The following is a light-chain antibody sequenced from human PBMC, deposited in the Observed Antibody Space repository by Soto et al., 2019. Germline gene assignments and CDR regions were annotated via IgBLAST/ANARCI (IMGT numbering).Light chain of an antibody. V-gene: IGKV3-11*01. CDR2: DAS. J-gene: IGKJ3*01. CDR1: QSVSSY. CDR3: QQRSNWPPLFT. Sequence: EIVLTQSPATLSLSPGERATLSCRASQSVSSYLAWYQQKPGQAPRLLIYDASNRATGIPARFSGSGSGTDFTLTISSLEPEDFAVYYCQQRSNWPPLFTCGPGTKV.